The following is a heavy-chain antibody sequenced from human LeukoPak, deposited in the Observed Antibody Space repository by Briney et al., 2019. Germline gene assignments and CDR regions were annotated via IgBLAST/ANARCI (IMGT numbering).Heavy chain of an antibody. J-gene: IGHJ4*02. Sequence: GGSLRLSCAASGFALSAYAMSWARQAPGKGLEWVSAISGSGSTTYYADSVKGRFTISRDNSKNTLYLRMNSLRAEDTAVYYCYYYDSSGFYPQTKIDYWGQGTLVTVSS. D-gene: IGHD3-22*01. CDR2: ISGSGSTT. CDR1: GFALSAYA. CDR3: YYYDSSGFYPQTKIDY. V-gene: IGHV3-23*01.